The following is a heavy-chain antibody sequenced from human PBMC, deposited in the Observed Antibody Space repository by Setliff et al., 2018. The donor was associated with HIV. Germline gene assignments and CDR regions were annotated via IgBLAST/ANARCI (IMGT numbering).Heavy chain of an antibody. V-gene: IGHV4-4*07. D-gene: IGHD3-22*01. J-gene: IGHJ4*02. CDR2: IYTSGST. Sequence: SETLSLTCTVSGGPISSYYWSWIRQPAGKGLEWIGRIYTSGSTNYNPSLKSRVTISVDTSKNQFSLKLSSVTAADTAVYYCARGLSFYDPGGFDYWGQGTLVTVSS. CDR3: ARGLSFYDPGGFDY. CDR1: GGPISSYY.